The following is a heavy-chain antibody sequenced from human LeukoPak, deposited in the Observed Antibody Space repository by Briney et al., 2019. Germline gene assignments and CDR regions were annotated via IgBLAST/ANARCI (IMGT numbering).Heavy chain of an antibody. CDR1: GGSISNYF. CDR2: IYSSGIS. J-gene: IGHJ5*02. V-gene: IGHV4-4*07. D-gene: IGHD2-15*01. CDR3: ARHRVVVVAATP. Sequence: PSETLSLTCAVSGGSISNYFWSWVRQPAGKGLEWFGRIYSSGISDYNPSLKSRVTMSVDTSKNQFSLKLSSVTAADTAVYYCARHRVVVVAATPWGQGTLVTVSS.